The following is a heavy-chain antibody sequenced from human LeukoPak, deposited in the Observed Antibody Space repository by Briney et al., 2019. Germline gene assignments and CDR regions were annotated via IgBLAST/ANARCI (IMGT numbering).Heavy chain of an antibody. CDR3: AGYSSSWYVPDDY. V-gene: IGHV3-30*03. Sequence: GGSLRLSCVASGLTFSAYGMHWVRQAPGKGLEWVAVMSHDGGIEKYADSVKGRFTISRDNSKKTLYLQMNSLRSEDAAVYYCAGYSSSWYVPDDYWGQGTLVTVSS. CDR2: MSHDGGIE. D-gene: IGHD6-13*01. J-gene: IGHJ4*02. CDR1: GLTFSAYG.